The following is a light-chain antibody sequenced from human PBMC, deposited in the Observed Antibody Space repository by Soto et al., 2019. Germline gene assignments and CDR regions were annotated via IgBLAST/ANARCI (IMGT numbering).Light chain of an antibody. CDR2: DVY. Sequence: QSALTQPRSVSGSPGQSVAISCTGTRSDVSWYQHHPGKAPKLMIYDVYKRPSGVPDRFSGSKSGNTASLTISGLQAEDEADYYCSSDEGRHAWVFGGGTKLTVL. J-gene: IGLJ3*02. CDR1: RSDV. V-gene: IGLV2-11*01. CDR3: SSDEGRHAWV.